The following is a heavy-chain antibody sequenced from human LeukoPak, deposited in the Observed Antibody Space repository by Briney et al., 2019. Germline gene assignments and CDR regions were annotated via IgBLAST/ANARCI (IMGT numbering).Heavy chain of an antibody. V-gene: IGHV3-23*01. CDR1: GFTVSSNY. CDR2: ISGSGGST. J-gene: IGHJ4*02. D-gene: IGHD2-2*01. Sequence: GGSLRLSCAASGFTVSSNYMSWVRQAPGKGPEWVSAISGSGGSTYYADSVKGRFTISRDNSKNTLYLQMNSLRAEDTAVYYCAKRIVVVPAANFDYWGQGTLVTVSS. CDR3: AKRIVVVPAANFDY.